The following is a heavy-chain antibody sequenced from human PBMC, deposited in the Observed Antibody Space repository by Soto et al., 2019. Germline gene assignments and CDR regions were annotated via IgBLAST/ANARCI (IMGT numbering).Heavy chain of an antibody. CDR3: ARETSSSCHDY. CDR1: GYTFTSYG. J-gene: IGHJ4*02. Sequence: QVQLVQSGAEVKKPGASVKVSCKTSGYTFTSYGISWVRQDPGQGLEWMGWISPYNGNTNYAQKLQGRVTMNTKTYTSTTCMGRRSMAADDRAVYYFARETSSSCHDYWGQGTLVTVSS. CDR2: ISPYNGNT. V-gene: IGHV1-18*01. D-gene: IGHD6-13*01.